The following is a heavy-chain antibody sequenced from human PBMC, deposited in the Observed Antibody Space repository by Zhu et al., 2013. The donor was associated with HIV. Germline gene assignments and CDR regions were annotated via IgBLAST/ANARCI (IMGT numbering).Heavy chain of an antibody. CDR3: ARHRSDWDCSSTSCYEVGDY. V-gene: IGHV5-51*01. CDR2: IYPGDSDT. Sequence: EVQLVQSGAEVKKPGESLKISCKGSGYSFTSYWIGWVRQMPGKGLEWMGIIYPGDSDTRYSPSFQGQVAISADKSISTAYLQWSSLKASDTAMYYCARHRSDWDCSSTSCYEVGDYWGQGTLVTVSS. D-gene: IGHD2-2*01. J-gene: IGHJ4*02. CDR1: GYSFTSYW.